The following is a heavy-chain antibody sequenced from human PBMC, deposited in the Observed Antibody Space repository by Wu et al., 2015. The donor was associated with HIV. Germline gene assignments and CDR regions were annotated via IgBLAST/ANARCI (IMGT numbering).Heavy chain of an antibody. CDR2: INPNSGDT. D-gene: IGHD3-22*01. V-gene: IGHV1-2*02. J-gene: IGHJ4*02. CDR1: GYTFTGYY. CDR3: ARTKYYYDNSGYYLLDY. Sequence: QVQLVQSGAEVKKPGASVKVSCKASGYTFTGYYIHWVRQAPGQGLEWMGWINPNSGDTNYAQKFQGRVTMTRDTSISTAYMELSRLRSDDTAVYYCARTKYYYDNSGYYLLDYWGQGTLVTVSS.